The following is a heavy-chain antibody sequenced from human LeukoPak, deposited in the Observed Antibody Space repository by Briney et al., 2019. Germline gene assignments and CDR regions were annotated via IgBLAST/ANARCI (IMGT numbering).Heavy chain of an antibody. CDR2: IYTSGST. V-gene: IGHV4-61*02. J-gene: IGHJ5*02. D-gene: IGHD2-2*01. CDR3: ARDACAEASSTSCYNWFDP. CDR1: GGSISSGSYY. Sequence: SETLSLTCTVSGGSISSGSYYWSWIWQPAGKGLEWIGRIYTSGSTNYNPSLKSRVTISVDTSKNQFSLKLSSVTAADTAVYYCARDACAEASSTSCYNWFDPWGQGTLVTVSS.